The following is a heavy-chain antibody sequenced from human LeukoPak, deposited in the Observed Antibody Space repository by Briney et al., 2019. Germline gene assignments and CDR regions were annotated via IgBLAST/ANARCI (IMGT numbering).Heavy chain of an antibody. J-gene: IGHJ5*02. Sequence: KPSETLSLTCTVSGGSISGTRYYWGWIRQPPGKGLEWIGSIYYSGSIYYNPSLKSRVTISMDTSKNQFSLKLTSVTAADTAVYYCARRPSGFDPWGQGTLVTVSS. CDR3: ARRPSGFDP. CDR2: IYYSGSI. V-gene: IGHV4-39*07. CDR1: GGSISGTRYY. D-gene: IGHD3-10*01.